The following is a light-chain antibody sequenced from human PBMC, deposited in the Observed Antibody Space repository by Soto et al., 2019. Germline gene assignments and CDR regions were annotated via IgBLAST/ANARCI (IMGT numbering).Light chain of an antibody. J-gene: IGKJ5*01. CDR1: QSVLYTSNNKNY. V-gene: IGKV4-1*01. CDR3: QQHYNVPRIT. Sequence: DIVMTQSPDSLAVSLGESSTINCKSSQSVLYTSNNKNYLAWYQVKPGQPPKLLIYWASTRESGVPDRFSGSGSVTDFTLTISSLQAEDVAVYYCQQHYNVPRITFGQGTRLEI. CDR2: WAS.